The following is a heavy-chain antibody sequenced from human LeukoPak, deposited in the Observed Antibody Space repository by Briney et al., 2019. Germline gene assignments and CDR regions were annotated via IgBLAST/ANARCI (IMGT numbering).Heavy chain of an antibody. D-gene: IGHD6-13*01. V-gene: IGHV3-64*04. J-gene: IGHJ4*02. CDR2: ISHNGSST. CDR1: GFTFSRHA. CDR3: ARDSIQQQLVLQDRGYPYYFEH. Sequence: GGSLRLSCSASGFTFSRHAMHWVRQAPGKGLEYVSAISHNGSSTYYADSVKGRFTISRDNSKNTLYLQMNSLRAEGTSVYYCARDSIQQQLVLQDRGYPYYFEHWGEGTLVTVSS.